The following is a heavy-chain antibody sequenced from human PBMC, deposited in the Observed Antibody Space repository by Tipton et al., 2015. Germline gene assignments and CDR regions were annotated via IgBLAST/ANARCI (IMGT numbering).Heavy chain of an antibody. V-gene: IGHV1-18*01. D-gene: IGHD2/OR15-2a*01. CDR2: ISAYSDNA. CDR1: GFTFISYA. Sequence: QLVQSGAEVKKPGASVKVSCKASGFTFISYAISWVRQAPGQGLEWMGYISAYSDNANYAQKLQGRVTMTTDTSTNTAYMELRSLRSGDTAVYYCARNSRPMIGSGWFDLWGQGTLVTVSS. J-gene: IGHJ5*02. CDR3: ARNSRPMIGSGWFDL.